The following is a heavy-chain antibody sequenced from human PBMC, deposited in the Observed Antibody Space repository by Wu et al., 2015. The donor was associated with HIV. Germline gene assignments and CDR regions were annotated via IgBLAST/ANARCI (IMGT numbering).Heavy chain of an antibody. CDR2: INPNSGGT. Sequence: QVQLVQSGAEVKKPGASVKVSCKASGYTFTGYYMHWVRQAPGQGLEWMGWINPNSGGTNYAQKFQGRVTMTRDTSISTAYMELSRLRSDDTAVYYCARGPSLTGYYKGGANDYWGQGTLVTVSS. V-gene: IGHV1-2*02. J-gene: IGHJ4*02. CDR1: GYTFTGYY. CDR3: ARGPSLTGYYKGGANDY. D-gene: IGHD3-9*01.